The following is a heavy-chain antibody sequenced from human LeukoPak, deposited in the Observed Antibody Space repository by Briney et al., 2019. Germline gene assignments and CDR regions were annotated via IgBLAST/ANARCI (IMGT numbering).Heavy chain of an antibody. V-gene: IGHV3-30*02. D-gene: IGHD2-15*01. CDR3: AKFRSCSGGSCYRVFDY. CDR2: IRYDGSNK. Sequence: GGSLRLSCAASGFTFSSYGMHWVRQAPGKGLEWVAFIRYDGSNKYYADSVKGRFTISRDNSKNTLYLQMNSLRAEDTAVYYCAKFRSCSGGSCYRVFDYWGRGTLVTVSS. CDR1: GFTFSSYG. J-gene: IGHJ4*02.